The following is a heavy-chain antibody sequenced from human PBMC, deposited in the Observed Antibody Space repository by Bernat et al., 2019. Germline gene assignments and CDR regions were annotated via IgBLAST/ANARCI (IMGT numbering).Heavy chain of an antibody. V-gene: IGHV1-18*01. Sequence: QVQLVQSGAEVKKPGSSVKVSCKASGGTFSSYGISWVRQAPGQGLEWMGWISAYNGNTNYAQKLQGRVTMTTDTSTSTAYMELRSLRSDDTAVYYCARRITTYKPHYYYYYMDVWGKGTTVTVSS. J-gene: IGHJ6*03. CDR3: ARRITTYKPHYYYYYMDV. D-gene: IGHD1-1*01. CDR1: GGTFSSYG. CDR2: ISAYNGNT.